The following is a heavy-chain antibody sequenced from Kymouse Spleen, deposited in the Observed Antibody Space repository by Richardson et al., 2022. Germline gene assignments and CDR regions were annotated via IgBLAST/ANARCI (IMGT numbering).Heavy chain of an antibody. CDR2: IWYDGSNK. V-gene: IGHV3-33*01. D-gene: IGHD5-18,IGHD5-18*01. CDR3: AREPHTAMVLFDP. J-gene: IGHJ5*02. Sequence: QVQLVESGGGVVQPGRSLRLSCAASGFTFSSYGMHWVRQAPGKGLEWVAVIWYDGSNKYYADSVKGRFTISRDNSKNTLYLQMNSLRAEDTAVYYCAREPHTAMVLFDPWGQGTLVTVSS. CDR1: GFTFSSYG.